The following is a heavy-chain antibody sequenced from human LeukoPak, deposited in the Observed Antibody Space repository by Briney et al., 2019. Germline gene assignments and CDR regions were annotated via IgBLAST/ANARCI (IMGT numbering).Heavy chain of an antibody. CDR2: IIPILGLT. Sequence: GASVKVSCKASGYTFTGYYMHWVRQAPGQGLEWMGRIIPILGLTNYAQKFQDRVTISADKFTPTVYMELSSLESEDTAVYYCARGSRGDGYTSYWGQGTLVTVSS. D-gene: IGHD5-24*01. V-gene: IGHV1-69*04. CDR3: ARGSRGDGYTSY. J-gene: IGHJ4*02. CDR1: GYTFTGYY.